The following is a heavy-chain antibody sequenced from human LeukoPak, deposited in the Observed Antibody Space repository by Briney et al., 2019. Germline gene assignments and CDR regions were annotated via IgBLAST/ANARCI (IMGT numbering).Heavy chain of an antibody. CDR2: IKQDGSEK. CDR3: ARGSSGSPGPFDY. J-gene: IGHJ4*02. D-gene: IGHD1-26*01. CDR1: GFTFSSYW. Sequence: GGSLRLSCAASGFTFSSYWMSWVRQAPGKGLEWVANIKQDGSEKYYVDSVKGRFTISRDNAKNSLYLQMNSLRAEDTAVYYCARGSSGSPGPFDYWGQGTLVTVSS. V-gene: IGHV3-7*01.